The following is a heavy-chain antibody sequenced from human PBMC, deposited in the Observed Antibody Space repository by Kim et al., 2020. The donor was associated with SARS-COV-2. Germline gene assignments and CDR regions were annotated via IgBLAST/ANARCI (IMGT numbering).Heavy chain of an antibody. D-gene: IGHD4-4*01. J-gene: IGHJ5*02. CDR3: ARHPSLPYDYSNYVSAGTEFDP. CDR1: GGSISSSSYY. CDR2: IYYSGST. Sequence: SETLSLTCTVSGGSISSSSYYWGWIRQPPGKGLEWIGSIYYSGSTYYNPSLKSRVTISVDTSKNQFSLKLSSVTAADTAVYYCARHPSLPYDYSNYVSAGTEFDPWGQGTLVTVSS. V-gene: IGHV4-39*01.